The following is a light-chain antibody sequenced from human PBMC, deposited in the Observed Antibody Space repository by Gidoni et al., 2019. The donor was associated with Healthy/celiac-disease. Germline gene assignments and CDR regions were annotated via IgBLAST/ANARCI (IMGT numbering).Light chain of an antibody. CDR3: QRRSNWPPLT. Sequence: IVLTQSPATLSLSPGERATLSCRASQSVRSYLAWYQQKPGQAPRLLIYDASNRATGIPARFSGSGSGTDFTLTISSLEPEDFAVYYCQRRSNWPPLTFGGGTKVEIK. J-gene: IGKJ4*01. CDR2: DAS. V-gene: IGKV3-11*01. CDR1: QSVRSY.